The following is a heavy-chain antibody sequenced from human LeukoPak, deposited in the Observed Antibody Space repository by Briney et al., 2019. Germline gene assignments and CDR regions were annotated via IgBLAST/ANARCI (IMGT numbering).Heavy chain of an antibody. CDR1: GGSIFSYY. J-gene: IGHJ4*02. V-gene: IGHV4-59*08. CDR3: ARHLNNCGDDCYIFDY. CDR2: XYYSGST. D-gene: IGHD2-21*02. Sequence: PSETLSLTCTVSGGSIFSYYXXXXRQPPGKGLEXXGXXYYSGSTNYNPSLKSRVTISVNTSKNQFSLKVSSVTAADTAVYYCARHLNNCGDDCYIFDYWGQGTLVTVSS.